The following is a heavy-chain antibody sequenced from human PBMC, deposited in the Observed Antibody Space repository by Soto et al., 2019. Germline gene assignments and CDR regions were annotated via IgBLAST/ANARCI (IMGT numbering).Heavy chain of an antibody. J-gene: IGHJ4*02. Sequence: SETLSLTCTVSGGSISSYYWSWIRQPPGKGLEWIGYIYYSGSTNYNPSLKSRVTISVDTSKNQFSLKLSSVTAADTAVYYCARASLDYDILTRHPPNYSDYWGQRTLVTVSS. D-gene: IGHD3-9*01. V-gene: IGHV4-59*01. CDR1: GGSISSYY. CDR2: IYYSGST. CDR3: ARASLDYDILTRHPPNYSDY.